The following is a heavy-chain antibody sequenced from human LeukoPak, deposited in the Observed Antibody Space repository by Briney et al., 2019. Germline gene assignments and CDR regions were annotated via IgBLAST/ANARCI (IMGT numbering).Heavy chain of an antibody. Sequence: ASVKFSCKASGYTFTGYYMHWVRQAPGQGLESMGWINPNSGGTNYAQKFQGRVTMTSDTSISTAYMELSRLRSDDTAVYYCATYSGSYSSDFDYWGQGTLVTVSS. D-gene: IGHD1-26*01. CDR3: ATYSGSYSSDFDY. V-gene: IGHV1-2*02. J-gene: IGHJ4*02. CDR1: GYTFTGYY. CDR2: INPNSGGT.